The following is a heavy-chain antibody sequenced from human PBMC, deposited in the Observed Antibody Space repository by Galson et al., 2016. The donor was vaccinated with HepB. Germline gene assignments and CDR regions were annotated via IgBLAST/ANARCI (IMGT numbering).Heavy chain of an antibody. CDR3: ARGSTDAQYNWFDP. V-gene: IGHV4-31*03. D-gene: IGHD2-2*01. Sequence: TLSLTCTVSGASITSGTYYWSWIRQHPGKGLEWIGYIFYSGTTYYNPSLKSRLTISIDTSKNQFSLKLSSVTAADTAVYYCARGSTDAQYNWFDPWGLGTLVSVSS. CDR1: GASITSGTYY. CDR2: IFYSGTT. J-gene: IGHJ5*02.